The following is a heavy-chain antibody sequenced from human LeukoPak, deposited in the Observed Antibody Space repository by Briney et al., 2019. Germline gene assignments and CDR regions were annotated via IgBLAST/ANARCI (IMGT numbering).Heavy chain of an antibody. Sequence: SETLSLTCTVSGYSISNDYHWGWIRQPPGKGLEWIGNIYHSGSTYYNPSLKSRVTISVDTSKNQFSLKLSSVTAADTAVYYCASTRRYYYMDVWGKGTTVTISS. CDR2: IYHSGST. J-gene: IGHJ6*03. CDR3: ASTRRYYYMDV. V-gene: IGHV4-38-2*02. D-gene: IGHD1-14*01. CDR1: GYSISNDYH.